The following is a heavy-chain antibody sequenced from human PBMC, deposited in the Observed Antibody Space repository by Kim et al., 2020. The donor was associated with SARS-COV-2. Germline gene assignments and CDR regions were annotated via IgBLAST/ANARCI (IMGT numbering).Heavy chain of an antibody. Sequence: GGSLRLSCAASGFTFSSYSMNWVRQAPGKGLEWVSSISSSSSYIYYADSVKGRFTISRDNAKNSLYLQMNSLRAEDTAVYYCAMGLSGSYLPSYYYYGMDVWGQGTTVTVSS. CDR1: GFTFSSYS. J-gene: IGHJ6*02. CDR2: ISSSSSYI. V-gene: IGHV3-21*01. D-gene: IGHD1-26*01. CDR3: AMGLSGSYLPSYYYYGMDV.